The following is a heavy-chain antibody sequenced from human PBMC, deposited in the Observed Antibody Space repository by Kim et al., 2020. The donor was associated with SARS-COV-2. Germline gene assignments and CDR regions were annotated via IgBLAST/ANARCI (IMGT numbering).Heavy chain of an antibody. D-gene: IGHD2-2*01. CDR2: ISAYNGNT. CDR3: ARGVPAAIGCGGDCAPLGY. J-gene: IGHJ4*02. V-gene: IGHV1-18*01. CDR1: GYTFTSYG. Sequence: ASVKVSCKASGYTFTSYGISWVRQAPGQGLEWMGWISAYNGNTNYAQKLQGRVTMTTDTSTSTAYMELRSLRSDDTAVYYCARGVPAAIGCGGDCAPLGYWGEGTLVTVSS.